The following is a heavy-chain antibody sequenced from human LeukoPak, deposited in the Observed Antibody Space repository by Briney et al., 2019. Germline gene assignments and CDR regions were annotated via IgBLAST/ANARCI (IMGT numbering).Heavy chain of an antibody. J-gene: IGHJ4*02. V-gene: IGHV3-30*04. CDR1: GFTFSSYA. CDR2: ISYDGSNK. D-gene: IGHD5-18*01. Sequence: GGSLRLSCAASGFTFSSYAMHWVRQAPGKGLEWVAVISYDGSNKYYADSVKGRFTISRDNSKNTLYLQMNGLRAEDTAVYYCARDIQLWSDAIDYWGQGTLVTVSS. CDR3: ARDIQLWSDAIDY.